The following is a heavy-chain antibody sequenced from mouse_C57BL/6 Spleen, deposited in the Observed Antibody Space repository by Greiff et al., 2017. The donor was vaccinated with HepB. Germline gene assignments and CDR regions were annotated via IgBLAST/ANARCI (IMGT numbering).Heavy chain of an antibody. CDR1: GYTFTNYW. Sequence: QVQLKESGAELVRPGTSVKMSCKASGYTFTNYWIGWAKQRPGHGLEWIGDIYPGGGYTNYNEKFKGKATLTADKSSSTAYMQFSSLTSEDSAIYYCARRGYYGSRGAMDYWGQGTSVTVSS. CDR2: IYPGGGYT. D-gene: IGHD1-1*01. CDR3: ARRGYYGSRGAMDY. J-gene: IGHJ4*01. V-gene: IGHV1-63*01.